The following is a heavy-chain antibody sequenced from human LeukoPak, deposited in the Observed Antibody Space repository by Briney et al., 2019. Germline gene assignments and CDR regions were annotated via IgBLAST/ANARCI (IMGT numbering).Heavy chain of an antibody. V-gene: IGHV1-18*01. J-gene: IGHJ4*02. CDR1: GYTFPRYG. Sequence: GASVKVSCKASGYTFPRYGISWVRQAPGQGLEWMGWISAYNGNTNYAQKLQGRGTLATDTSTNTAYMELWSLRSHETAVYYCARVKYYGWGIHHEGWGQGTLVTVSS. CDR2: ISAYNGNT. D-gene: IGHD3-10*01. CDR3: ARVKYYGWGIHHEG.